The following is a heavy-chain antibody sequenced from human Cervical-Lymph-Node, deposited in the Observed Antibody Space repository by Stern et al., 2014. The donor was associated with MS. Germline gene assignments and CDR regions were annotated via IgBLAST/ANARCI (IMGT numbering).Heavy chain of an antibody. V-gene: IGHV1-2*02. Sequence: QVQLVQSGAEVKKPGASVKVSCKTSGYIFTGYYIHWVRQAPGQGLEWMAWINPNTGCTKYAQKFQGRVNMSRDTSISTAYVELSSLTSDDTAVYYCARDQRGITIFGVVTDYYYLGMDVWGQGTTVTVSS. CDR3: ARDQRGITIFGVVTDYYYLGMDV. J-gene: IGHJ6*02. D-gene: IGHD3-3*01. CDR2: INPNTGCT. CDR1: GYIFTGYY.